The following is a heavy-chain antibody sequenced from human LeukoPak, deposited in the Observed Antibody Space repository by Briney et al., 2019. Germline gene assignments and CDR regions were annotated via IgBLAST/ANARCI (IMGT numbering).Heavy chain of an antibody. J-gene: IGHJ4*02. CDR3: ARHADYGAYLDY. CDR2: IYYSGST. Sequence: PSETLSLTCSVSGGSMNSYYWSWIRQSPGKGLEWIGYIYYSGSTNYNPSLKSRVTASVDTSKNQFSLRLSSVTAADTAVYYCARHADYGAYLDYWGQGTLVTVSS. CDR1: GGSMNSYY. D-gene: IGHD4-17*01. V-gene: IGHV4-59*08.